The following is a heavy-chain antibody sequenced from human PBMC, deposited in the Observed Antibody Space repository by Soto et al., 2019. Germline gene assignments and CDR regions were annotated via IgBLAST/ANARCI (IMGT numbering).Heavy chain of an antibody. CDR2: INHSGST. Sequence: SSETLSLTCAGYVGSFSGYYWSWIRQPPGKGLEWIGEINHSGSTNYNPSLKSRVTISVDTSKNQFSLRVNSVTASDTAVYYCARGLRYDRSWYGAFDIWGQGTMVTVSS. D-gene: IGHD6-13*01. J-gene: IGHJ3*02. CDR3: ARGLRYDRSWYGAFDI. V-gene: IGHV4-34*01. CDR1: VGSFSGYY.